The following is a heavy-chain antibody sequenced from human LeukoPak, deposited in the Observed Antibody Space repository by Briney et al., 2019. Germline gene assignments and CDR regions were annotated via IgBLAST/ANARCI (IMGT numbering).Heavy chain of an antibody. CDR1: GYTFTSYG. V-gene: IGHV1-18*01. J-gene: IGHJ4*02. CDR3: ARVGIYSSGWYSVSKEPDY. D-gene: IGHD6-19*01. CDR2: ISAYNGNT. Sequence: ASVKVSCKASGYTFTSYGISWVRQAPGQGLEWMGWISAYNGNTNYAQKLQGRVTMTTDTSTSTAYMELRSLGSDDTAVYYCARVGIYSSGWYSVSKEPDYWGQGTLVTVSS.